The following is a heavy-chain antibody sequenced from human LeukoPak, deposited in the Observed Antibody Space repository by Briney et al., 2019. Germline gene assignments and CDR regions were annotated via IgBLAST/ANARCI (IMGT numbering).Heavy chain of an antibody. D-gene: IGHD3-3*01. CDR1: GFTFSSYA. CDR3: AKEGEVLRFLEWLLHYYFDY. V-gene: IGHV3-23*01. J-gene: IGHJ4*02. CDR2: IGGSGGST. Sequence: GGSLRLSCAASGFTFSSYAMSWVRQAPGKGLEWVSAIGGSGGSTYYADSVKGRFTISRDNSKNTLYLQMNSLRAEDTAVYYCAKEGEVLRFLEWLLHYYFDYWGQGTLVTVSS.